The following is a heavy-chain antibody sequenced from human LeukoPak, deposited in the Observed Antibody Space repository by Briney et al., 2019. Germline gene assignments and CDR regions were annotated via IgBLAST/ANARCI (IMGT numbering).Heavy chain of an antibody. J-gene: IGHJ5*02. D-gene: IGHD1-26*01. CDR2: IYYSGST. CDR1: GGSLSSYY. Sequence: SETLSLTCTVSGGSLSSYYWSWIRQPPGKGLEWIWYIYYSGSTNYNPSLKSRVTISVDTSKTQFSLKLSSVTAADTAVYYCARSKWELLQWFDPWGQGTLVTVSS. CDR3: ARSKWELLQWFDP. V-gene: IGHV4-59*01.